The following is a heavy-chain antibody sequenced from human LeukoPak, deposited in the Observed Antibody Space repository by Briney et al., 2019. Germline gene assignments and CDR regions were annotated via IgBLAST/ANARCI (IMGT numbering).Heavy chain of an antibody. Sequence: PSETLSLTCAVYGGSFSGYYWSWIRQPPGKGLEWIGEINHSGSTNYNPSLKSRVTISVDTSKNQFSLKLSSVTAADTAVYYCARIATAVADGELDPWGQGKLVTVSS. CDR1: GGSFSGYY. D-gene: IGHD6-19*01. V-gene: IGHV4-34*01. CDR3: ARIATAVADGELDP. J-gene: IGHJ5*02. CDR2: INHSGST.